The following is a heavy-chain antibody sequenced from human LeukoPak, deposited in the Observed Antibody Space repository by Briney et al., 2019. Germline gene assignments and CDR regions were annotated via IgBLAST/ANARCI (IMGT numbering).Heavy chain of an antibody. CDR3: ANSLYYYYYYMDV. D-gene: IGHD5-18*01. J-gene: IGHJ6*03. CDR2: INTNTGNP. V-gene: IGHV7-4-1*02. CDR1: GYTFTSYA. Sequence: GASVTVSCKASGYTFTSYAMNWVRQAPGQGLEWMGWINTNTGNPTYAQGFTGRFVFSLDTSVSTAYLQISSLKAEDTAVYYCANSLYYYYYYMDVWGKGTTVTVSS.